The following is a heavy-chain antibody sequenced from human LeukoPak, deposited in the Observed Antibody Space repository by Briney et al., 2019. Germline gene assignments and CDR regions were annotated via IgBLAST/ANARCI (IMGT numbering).Heavy chain of an antibody. J-gene: IGHJ3*02. CDR3: ARRLRLKXPGXDAFDI. CDR1: GDSINNYY. V-gene: IGHV4-59*08. CDR2: IXYSGST. Sequence: SETLSLTCSVSGDSINNYYWNWIRQPPGKGLEWIXYIXYSGSTNYNPSLQSRVTMSIGTSKTQFSLKLGSVTAADTAVYYCARRLRLKXPGXDAFDIWGQGTVVTVSS. D-gene: IGHD3-16*01.